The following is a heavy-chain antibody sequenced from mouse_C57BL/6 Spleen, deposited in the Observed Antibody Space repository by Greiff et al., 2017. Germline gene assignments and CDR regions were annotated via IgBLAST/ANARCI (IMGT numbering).Heavy chain of an antibody. J-gene: IGHJ2*01. D-gene: IGHD2-3*01. Sequence: EVKLEESGGGLVQPGGSMKLSCAASGFTFSDAWMDWVRQSPEKGLEWVAEIRNKANNHATYYAESVKGRFTISRDDSKSSVYLQMNSLRAEDTGIYYCTRIYDGYYGGDFDYWGQGTTLTVSS. CDR3: TRIYDGYYGGDFDY. CDR2: IRNKANNHAT. CDR1: GFTFSDAW. V-gene: IGHV6-6*01.